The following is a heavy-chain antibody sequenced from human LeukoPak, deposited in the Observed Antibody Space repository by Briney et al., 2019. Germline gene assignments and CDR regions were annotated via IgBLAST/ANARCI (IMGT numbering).Heavy chain of an antibody. D-gene: IGHD1-26*01. J-gene: IGHJ3*02. CDR1: GGSISSYF. V-gene: IGHV4-59*01. CDR2: IYHSGST. CDR3: ASALFIENAFDI. Sequence: SETLSLTCTVSGGSISSYFWSWIRQPAGKGVEWIGYIYHSGSTVYRPSLKSRVTISVDTSKNQFSLKLSSVTAADTAVYYCASALFIENAFDIWGQGTMVTVSS.